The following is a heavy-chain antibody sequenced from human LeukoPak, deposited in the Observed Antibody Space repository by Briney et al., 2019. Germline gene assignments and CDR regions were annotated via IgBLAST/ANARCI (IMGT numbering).Heavy chain of an antibody. D-gene: IGHD2-15*01. J-gene: IGHJ4*02. Sequence: ATVKVSCKVSGYTFTDYYMHWVQQAPGKGLEWMGLVDREDGETIYGEKFQGRVTITADTTTDTAYMELSSLRSEDTAVYYCAINPGAYCSGGSCSADYWGQGTLVTVSS. V-gene: IGHV1-69-2*01. CDR2: VDREDGET. CDR3: AINPGAYCSGGSCSADY. CDR1: GYTFTDYY.